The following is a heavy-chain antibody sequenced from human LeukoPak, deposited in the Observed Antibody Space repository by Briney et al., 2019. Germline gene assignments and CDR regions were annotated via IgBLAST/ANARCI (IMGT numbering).Heavy chain of an antibody. J-gene: IGHJ4*02. D-gene: IGHD3-10*01. CDR2: IFPGDSET. CDR1: GYRFTTYW. CDR3: ASSGSQTKFDY. V-gene: IGHV5-51*01. Sequence: GESLKIPCKGSGYRFTTYWIGWARQMPGKGLEWMGIIFPGDSETIYSPSFQGQVTISADKSISTAYLQWSSLKASDTAMYYCASSGSQTKFDYWGQGTLVTVSS.